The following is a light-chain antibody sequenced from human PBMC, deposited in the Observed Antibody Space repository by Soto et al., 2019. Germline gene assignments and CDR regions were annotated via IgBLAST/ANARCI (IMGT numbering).Light chain of an antibody. CDR3: CSYASSSSYV. CDR2: EGT. J-gene: IGLJ1*01. Sequence: QSVLTQPASVSGSPGQSITISCSGTTSDVGGYNLVSWYQQHTAKAPKLLIYEGTQRPSGVSSRFSGSKSGNTASLTISGLQAEDEADYYCCSYASSSSYVFXTGTKGTVL. V-gene: IGLV2-23*01. CDR1: TSDVGGYNL.